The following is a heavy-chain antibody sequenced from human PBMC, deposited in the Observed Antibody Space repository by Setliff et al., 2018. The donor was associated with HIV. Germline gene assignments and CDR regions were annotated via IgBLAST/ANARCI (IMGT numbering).Heavy chain of an antibody. CDR3: GRHRGDSGWPRGPDY. V-gene: IGHV4-61*09. J-gene: IGHJ4*02. CDR2: IYTSGSTRGST. Sequence: PSETLSLTCTVSGGSISRGDYYWNWIRQPAGKGLEWIGHIYTSGSTRGSTNYNPSLKSRVTISVEMSKNQFSLKLNSVTAADPAVYHCGRHRGDSGWPRGPDYWGRGTLVTVSS. CDR1: GGSISRGDYY. D-gene: IGHD6-19*01.